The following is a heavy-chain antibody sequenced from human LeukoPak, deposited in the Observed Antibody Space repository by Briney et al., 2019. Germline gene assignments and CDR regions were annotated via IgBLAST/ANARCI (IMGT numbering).Heavy chain of an antibody. CDR3: ARGDRYCSGGSCLYYFDY. J-gene: IGHJ4*02. CDR1: GGSISSYY. D-gene: IGHD2-15*01. Sequence: SETLSLTCTVSGGSISSYYWSWIRQPPGKGLEWIGYIYHSGSTNYNPSLKSRVTISVDTSKNQFSLKLSSVTAADTAVYYCARGDRYCSGGSCLYYFDYWGRGTLVTVSS. CDR2: IYHSGST. V-gene: IGHV4-59*01.